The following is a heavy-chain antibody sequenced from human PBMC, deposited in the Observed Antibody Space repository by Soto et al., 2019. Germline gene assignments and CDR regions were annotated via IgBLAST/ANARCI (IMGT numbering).Heavy chain of an antibody. V-gene: IGHV4-59*08. Sequence: QVQMQASGPGLVKPSETLSLTCTVSGGSISSYYLSWILQPPGKGLEWIGYIYYSGSTNYNPSLKSRVTISVAQSKNQSSLKMSSVTAADTDVYYCARRYGDYFDYWGQGTLVTVSS. CDR2: IYYSGST. J-gene: IGHJ4*02. CDR1: GGSISSYY. CDR3: ARRYGDYFDY. D-gene: IGHD4-17*01.